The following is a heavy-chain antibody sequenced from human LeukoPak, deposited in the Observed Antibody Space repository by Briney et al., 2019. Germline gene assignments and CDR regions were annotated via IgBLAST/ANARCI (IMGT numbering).Heavy chain of an antibody. Sequence: PAGGSLRLSCAASGFTFSSYWMHWVRQAPGKGLVWVSRINSDGSSTSYADSVKGRFTISGDNAKNTLYLQMNSLRAEDTAVYYCARGDYGDFTAGKDYWGQGTLVTVSS. CDR1: GFTFSSYW. D-gene: IGHD4-17*01. V-gene: IGHV3-74*01. CDR3: ARGDYGDFTAGKDY. CDR2: INSDGSST. J-gene: IGHJ4*02.